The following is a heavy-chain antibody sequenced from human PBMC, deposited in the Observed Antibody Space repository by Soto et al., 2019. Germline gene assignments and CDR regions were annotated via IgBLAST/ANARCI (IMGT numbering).Heavy chain of an antibody. CDR3: ASAGYSSSWGYDAFDI. D-gene: IGHD6-13*01. CDR1: GGSFSGYY. V-gene: IGHV4-34*01. J-gene: IGHJ3*02. CDR2: INHSGST. Sequence: QVQLQQWGAGLLKPSETLSLTCAVYGGSFSGYYWSWIRQPPGKGLEWIGEINHSGSTNYNPSLKSRVTISVDPSKNQCSLKLSSVTAADTAVYYCASAGYSSSWGYDAFDIWGQGTMVTVSS.